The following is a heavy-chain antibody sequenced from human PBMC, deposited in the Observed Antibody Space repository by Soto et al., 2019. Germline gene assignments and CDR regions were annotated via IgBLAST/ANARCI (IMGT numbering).Heavy chain of an antibody. CDR1: GFTFSSYS. Sequence: GGSLRLSCAASGFTFSSYSMNWVRQAPGKGLEWVSYISSSSSTIYYADSVKGRFTISRDNAKNSLYLQMNSLRAEDTAVYYCARDARTTVSSNYYYYYYMDVWGKGTTVTVSS. J-gene: IGHJ6*03. CDR2: ISSSSSTI. CDR3: ARDARTTVSSNYYYYYYMDV. V-gene: IGHV3-48*01. D-gene: IGHD4-17*01.